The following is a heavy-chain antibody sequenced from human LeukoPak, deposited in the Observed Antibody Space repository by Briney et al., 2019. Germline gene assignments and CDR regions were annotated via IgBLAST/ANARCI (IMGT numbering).Heavy chain of an antibody. J-gene: IGHJ4*02. Sequence: SETLSLTCTVSGGSISSYYWSWIRQPAGKGLEWIGRIYTSGSTNYNPSLKSRVTMSVDTSKNQFSLKLSSVTAADTAVYYCASSSLVGAPLYYFDYWGQGTLVTVSS. CDR2: IYTSGST. CDR3: ASSSLVGAPLYYFDY. V-gene: IGHV4-4*07. CDR1: GGSISSYY. D-gene: IGHD1-26*01.